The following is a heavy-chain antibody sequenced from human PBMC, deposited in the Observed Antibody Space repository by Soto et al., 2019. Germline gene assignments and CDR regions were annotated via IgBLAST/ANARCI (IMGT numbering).Heavy chain of an antibody. CDR3: ARAAGNGPFYYYYYYGMDV. D-gene: IGHD6-13*01. J-gene: IGHJ6*02. CDR1: GDSVSSNSAS. Sequence: PSQTLSLTSAISGDSVSSNSASWNCIRQSASRGLGWLGRTYYRSKWYNDYAVSVKSRITINPNTSKNQFSPQLNSVPPEDTAVYYCARAAGNGPFYYYYYYGMDVWGQGTTVTVSS. V-gene: IGHV6-1*01. CDR2: TYYRSKWYN.